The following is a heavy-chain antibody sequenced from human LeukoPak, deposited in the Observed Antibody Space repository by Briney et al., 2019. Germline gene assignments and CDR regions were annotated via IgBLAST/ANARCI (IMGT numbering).Heavy chain of an antibody. V-gene: IGHV4-4*07. CDR3: ARDDFWSGYRAFDI. D-gene: IGHD3-3*01. CDR2: IYTSGST. J-gene: IGHJ3*02. Sequence: SETLSLTCTVSGGSISSYYWSWIRQPAGKGLEWIGRIYTSGSTNYNPPLKSRVTMSVDTSKNQFSLKLSSVTAADTAVYYCARDDFWSGYRAFDIWGQGTMVTVSS. CDR1: GGSISSYY.